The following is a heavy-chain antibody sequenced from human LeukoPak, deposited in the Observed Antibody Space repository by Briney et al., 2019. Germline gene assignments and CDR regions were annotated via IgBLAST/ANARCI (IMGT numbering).Heavy chain of an antibody. CDR1: GYTFTSYF. CDR2: INPSGGST. J-gene: IGHJ4*02. Sequence: ASVKVSCKASGYTFTSYFIHWERQAPGQGLEWMGIINPSGGSTSYAQKFQGRVTMTRDTSTSTVYMELSSLRSEDTAVYYCARKAYDSSGYSSTFGYWGQGTLVTVSS. D-gene: IGHD3-22*01. CDR3: ARKAYDSSGYSSTFGY. V-gene: IGHV1-46*01.